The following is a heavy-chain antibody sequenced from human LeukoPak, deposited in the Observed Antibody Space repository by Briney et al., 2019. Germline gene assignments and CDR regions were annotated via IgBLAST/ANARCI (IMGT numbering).Heavy chain of an antibody. J-gene: IGHJ4*02. CDR1: GFTFSSYS. Sequence: PGGSLRLSCAASGFTFSSYSMNWVRQAPGKGLEWVSYISSSSSTIYYADSVKGRFTISRDNAKNSLYLQMNSLRAEDTAVYYCAKDRGSRNEILTGRPRASMDFDYWGQGTLVIVSS. CDR2: ISSSSSTI. D-gene: IGHD3-9*01. CDR3: AKDRGSRNEILTGRPRASMDFDY. V-gene: IGHV3-48*01.